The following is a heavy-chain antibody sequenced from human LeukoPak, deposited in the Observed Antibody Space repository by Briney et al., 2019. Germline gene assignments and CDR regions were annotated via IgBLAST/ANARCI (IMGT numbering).Heavy chain of an antibody. CDR2: INHIGST. Sequence: SETLSLTCAVYGGSLSGYYWSWIRQAPGKGLEWIGEINHIGSTNYNPSLKSRVTMFVDTSKNQFSLRLSSVTAADTAVYYCAREFRDGYNFVWFDPWGQGTLVTVSS. D-gene: IGHD5-24*01. CDR1: GGSLSGYY. V-gene: IGHV4-34*01. J-gene: IGHJ5*02. CDR3: AREFRDGYNFVWFDP.